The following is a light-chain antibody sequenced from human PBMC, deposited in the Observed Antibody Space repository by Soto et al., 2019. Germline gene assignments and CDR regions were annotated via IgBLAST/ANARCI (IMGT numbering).Light chain of an antibody. CDR1: SSDVGGYNY. CDR3: SSYGGYNNVV. CDR2: EVN. J-gene: IGLJ1*01. Sequence: QSVLTQPPSASGSPGQSVTISCTGTSSDVGGYNYVSWFQQHPGKAPKLIIHEVNQRPSGVPDRFSGSKSGNTASLTVSGLQAEDEGTYYCSSYGGYNNVVVGTGTKVHRP. V-gene: IGLV2-8*01.